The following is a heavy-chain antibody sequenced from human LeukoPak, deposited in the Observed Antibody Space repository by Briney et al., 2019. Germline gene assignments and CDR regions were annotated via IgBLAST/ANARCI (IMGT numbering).Heavy chain of an antibody. CDR3: ERTTMVRGAAFDY. D-gene: IGHD3-10*01. CDR1: GYTFTSYY. CDR2: INPSGGST. V-gene: IGHV1-46*01. Sequence: ASVKVSCKASGYTFTSYYMHWMRQAPGQGLEWMGIINPSGGSTSYAQKFQGRVTMTRDTSTSTVYMELSSLRSEDTAVYYCERTTMVRGAAFDYWGQGTLVTVSS. J-gene: IGHJ4*02.